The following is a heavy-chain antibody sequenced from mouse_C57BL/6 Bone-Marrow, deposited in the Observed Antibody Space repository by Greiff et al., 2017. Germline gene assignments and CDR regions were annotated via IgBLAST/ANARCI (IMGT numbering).Heavy chain of an antibody. V-gene: IGHV1-53*01. CDR1: GYTFTSYW. CDR3: ASSGYKYDELLAMDY. Sequence: VQLQQPGTELVKPGASVKLSCKASGYTFTSYWMHWVKQRPGQGLEWIGNINPSNGGTNYNEKFKSKATLTVDKSSSTAYMQLSSLTSTDSAVYYCASSGYKYDELLAMDYWGQGTSVTVSS. CDR2: INPSNGGT. D-gene: IGHD2-12*01. J-gene: IGHJ4*01.